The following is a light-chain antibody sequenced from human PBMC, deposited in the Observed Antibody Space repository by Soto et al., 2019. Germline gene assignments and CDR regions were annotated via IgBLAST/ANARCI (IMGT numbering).Light chain of an antibody. CDR1: SSDVGAYNY. CDR3: SSYTQFSTLV. CDR2: EVS. J-gene: IGLJ3*02. Sequence: QSVLTQPASVSGSPGQSITISCTGTSSDVGAYNYVSWYRQHPGKAPKLMIYEVSNRPSGISNRFSGSKSGNTASLTISGLQAEDEADYYCSSYTQFSTLVFGGGTQLPVL. V-gene: IGLV2-14*01.